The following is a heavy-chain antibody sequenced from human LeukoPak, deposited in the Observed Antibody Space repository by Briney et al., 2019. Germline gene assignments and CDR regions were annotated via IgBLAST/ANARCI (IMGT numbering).Heavy chain of an antibody. D-gene: IGHD3-10*01. J-gene: IGHJ4*02. CDR1: GYTFTGYY. Sequence: ASVTVSCKASGYTFTGYYMHWVRQAPGQGLGWMGWINPNSGGTNYAQKFQGRVSMTSDTSISTAYMELSRLRSDDTAVYYCARELEYYYGSGSFDYWGQGTLVTVSS. V-gene: IGHV1-2*02. CDR2: INPNSGGT. CDR3: ARELEYYYGSGSFDY.